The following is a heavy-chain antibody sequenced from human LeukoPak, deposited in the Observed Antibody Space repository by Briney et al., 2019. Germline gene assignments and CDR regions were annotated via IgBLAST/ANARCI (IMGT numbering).Heavy chain of an antibody. CDR3: ARVVYSGSYHVGESDY. V-gene: IGHV3-23*01. CDR2: ISGSGDTT. D-gene: IGHD1-26*01. J-gene: IGHJ4*02. CDR1: GFTFSSYA. Sequence: GGSLRLSCAASGFTFSSYAMSWVRQAPGKGLQWVSAISGSGDTTNYADSVKGRFTISRDNSKNTLCLQMNSLRAEDTAVYYCARVVYSGSYHVGESDYWGQGTLVTVSS.